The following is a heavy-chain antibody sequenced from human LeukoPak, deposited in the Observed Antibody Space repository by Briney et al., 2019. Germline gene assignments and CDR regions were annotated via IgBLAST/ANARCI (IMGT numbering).Heavy chain of an antibody. V-gene: IGHV4-39*07. CDR2: IYYSGST. J-gene: IGHJ3*02. CDR1: GGSISSSSYY. Sequence: SETLSLTCTVSGGSISSSSYYWGWIRQPPGKGLEWIGYIYYSGSTYYNPSLKSRATISVDTSKNQFSLKLSSVTAADTAVYYCARDGRYYYAFDIWGQGTMVTVSS. CDR3: ARDGRYYYAFDI. D-gene: IGHD1-26*01.